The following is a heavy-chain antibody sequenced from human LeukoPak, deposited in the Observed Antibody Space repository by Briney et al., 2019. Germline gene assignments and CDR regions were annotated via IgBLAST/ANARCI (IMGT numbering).Heavy chain of an antibody. V-gene: IGHV1-2*02. Sequence: GASVKVSCKASGYTFTSYDINWVRQAPGQGLEWMGWINPNSGGTNYAQKFQGRVTMTRDTSISTAYMELSRLRSDDTAVYYCARSSSGWNDAFDIWGQGTMVTVSS. CDR2: INPNSGGT. CDR1: GYTFTSYD. D-gene: IGHD6-19*01. CDR3: ARSSSGWNDAFDI. J-gene: IGHJ3*02.